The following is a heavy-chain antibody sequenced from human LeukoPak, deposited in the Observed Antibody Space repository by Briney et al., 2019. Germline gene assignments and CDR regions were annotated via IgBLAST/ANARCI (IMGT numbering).Heavy chain of an antibody. CDR1: GFTFSSYG. D-gene: IGHD3-3*02. J-gene: IGHJ4*02. V-gene: IGHV3-30*02. Sequence: GGSLRLSCAASGFTFSSYGMHWVRQAPGKGLEWVAVIWYDGSNKYYADSVKGRFTISRDNSKNTLYLQMNSLRAEDTAVYYCAKDTISLKTAILDYWGQGTLVTVSS. CDR3: AKDTISLKTAILDY. CDR2: IWYDGSNK.